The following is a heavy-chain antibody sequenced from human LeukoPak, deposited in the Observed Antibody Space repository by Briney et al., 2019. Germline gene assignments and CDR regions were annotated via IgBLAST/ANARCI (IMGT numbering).Heavy chain of an antibody. CDR3: ARGGIGAAGPVGY. V-gene: IGHV4-59*01. D-gene: IGHD6-13*01. CDR2: IYYSGST. Sequence: SETLSLTCTVSGGSISRYYWSWIRQPPGKRLEWIGYIYYSGSTNYNPSLKSRVTISVDTSKNQFSLKLSSVTVADTAVYYCARGGIGAAGPVGYWGQGTLVTVSS. J-gene: IGHJ4*02. CDR1: GGSISRYY.